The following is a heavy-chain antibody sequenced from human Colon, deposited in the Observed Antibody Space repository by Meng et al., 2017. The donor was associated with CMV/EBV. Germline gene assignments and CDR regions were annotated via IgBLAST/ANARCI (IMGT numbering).Heavy chain of an antibody. D-gene: IGHD5-18*01. V-gene: IGHV6-1*01. CDR2: TYYRSKWIN. CDR3: GRALAMVGDIIDS. CDR1: GDSVSRNNVA. J-gene: IGHJ5*01. Sequence: SQTRSLTGVISGDSVSRNNVAWNWIRQSPSRGLEWLGRTYYRSKWINDYAGSVRSRIKIDPDTSKNQFSLQLASVTPEDTAVYYCGRALAMVGDIIDSWGQGTLVTVSS.